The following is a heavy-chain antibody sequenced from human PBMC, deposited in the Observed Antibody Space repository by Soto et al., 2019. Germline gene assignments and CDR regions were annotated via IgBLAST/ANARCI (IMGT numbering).Heavy chain of an antibody. CDR2: ISSSSSYI. D-gene: IGHD2-15*01. V-gene: IGHV3-21*01. CDR1: GFTFSSYS. J-gene: IGHJ6*02. CDR3: ARDRLGLLSGMDV. Sequence: PGGSLRLSCAASGFTFSSYSMNWVRQAPGKGLEWVSSISSSSSYIYYADSVKGRFTISRDNAKNSLYLQMNSLRAEDTAVYYCARDRLGLLSGMDVWGQGTTVTVSS.